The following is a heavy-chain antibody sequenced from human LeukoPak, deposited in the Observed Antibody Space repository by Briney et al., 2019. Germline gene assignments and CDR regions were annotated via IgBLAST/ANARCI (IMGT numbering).Heavy chain of an antibody. J-gene: IGHJ6*02. CDR3: AKGHLFWSYGGMDV. D-gene: IGHD3-16*01. V-gene: IGHV3-23*01. Sequence: SGGSLRLSCAASGFTFSSYAMSWVRQAPGKGLEWVSAISGSGGSTYYADSVKGRFTISRDNSKNTLYLQMNSLRAEDTAVYYCAKGHLFWSYGGMDVWGQGTTVTVSS. CDR2: ISGSGGST. CDR1: GFTFSSYA.